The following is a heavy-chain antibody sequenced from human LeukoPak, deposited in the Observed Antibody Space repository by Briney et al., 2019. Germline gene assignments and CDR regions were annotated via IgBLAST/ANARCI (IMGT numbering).Heavy chain of an antibody. D-gene: IGHD3-3*01. V-gene: IGHV4-39*01. CDR3: ARLVDFWSGSVRFDP. J-gene: IGHJ5*02. CDR2: IYYSGST. Sequence: SETLSLTCTVSGGSISSSSYYRGWIRQPPGKGLEWIGSIYYSGSTYYNPSLKSRVTISVDTSKNQFSLKLSSVTAADTAVYYCARLVDFWSGSVRFDPWGQGTLVTVSS. CDR1: GGSISSSSYY.